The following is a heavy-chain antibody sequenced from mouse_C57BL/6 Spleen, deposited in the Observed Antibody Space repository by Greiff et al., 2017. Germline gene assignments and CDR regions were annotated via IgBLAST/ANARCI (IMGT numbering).Heavy chain of an antibody. Sequence: EVHLVESGGDLVKPGGSLKLSCAASGFTFSSYGMSWVRQTPDKRLEWVATISSGGSYTYYPDSVKGRFTISRDNAKNTLYLQMSSLKSEDTAMYYCARHGDYVRDYWGQGTTLTVSS. CDR1: GFTFSSYG. CDR3: ARHGDYVRDY. J-gene: IGHJ2*01. CDR2: ISSGGSYT. D-gene: IGHD2-4*01. V-gene: IGHV5-6*01.